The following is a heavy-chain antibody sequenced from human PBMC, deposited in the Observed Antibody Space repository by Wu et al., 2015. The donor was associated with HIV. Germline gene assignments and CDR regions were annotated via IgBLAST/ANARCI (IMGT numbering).Heavy chain of an antibody. CDR2: MSLNRGNT. CDR3: ARDQYYYDSSGYYPPGD. Sequence: QVQLVQSGAEVRKPGASVKVSCKTSGYTFNTFDISWVRQAPGQGLEFVGWMSLNRGNTKFGQKFQGRVTITADESTSTAYMELSSLRSEDTAVYYCARDQYYYDSSGYYPPGDWGQGTLVTVSS. CDR1: GYTFNTFD. V-gene: IGHV1-69*13. J-gene: IGHJ4*02. D-gene: IGHD3-22*01.